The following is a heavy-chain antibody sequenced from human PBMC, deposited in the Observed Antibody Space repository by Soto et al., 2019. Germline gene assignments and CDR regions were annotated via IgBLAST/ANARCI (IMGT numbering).Heavy chain of an antibody. J-gene: IGHJ6*02. CDR2: IYYSGST. Sequence: SETLSLTCTVSGGSMISYYWSWIRQPPGKGLEWIGYIYYSGSTNYNPSLKSRVTISVDTSKNQFSLKLSSVTAADTAVYYCARVEMATPGAYYYYYYGMDVWGQGTTVTVSS. CDR1: GGSMISYY. D-gene: IGHD5-12*01. V-gene: IGHV4-59*01. CDR3: ARVEMATPGAYYYYYYGMDV.